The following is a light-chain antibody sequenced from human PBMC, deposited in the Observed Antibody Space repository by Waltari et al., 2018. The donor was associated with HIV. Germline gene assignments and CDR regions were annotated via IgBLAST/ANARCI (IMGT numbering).Light chain of an antibody. CDR2: DTD. V-gene: IGLV1-51*01. CDR3: GTWDGGLSTWV. CDR1: CLSVGSNY. Sequence: QSVLTQSPSVSAAPGQRVIISCSGSCLSVGSNYISWYQQVSGAAPRLLIYDTDKRPSGIPDRFSGSKSGTSATLGITGLQIDDEADYYCGTWDGGLSTWVFGGGTKLTVV. J-gene: IGLJ3*02.